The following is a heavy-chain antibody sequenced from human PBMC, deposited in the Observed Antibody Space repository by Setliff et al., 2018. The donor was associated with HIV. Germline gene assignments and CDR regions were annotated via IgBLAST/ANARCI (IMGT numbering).Heavy chain of an antibody. Sequence: GASVKVSCKASGYMFTAYHVRWVRRAPGRGLEWMGNIDPNNGVTRSARNFQGRVTMTRDTSISTAYMELSGLTSDDTAVYYCASMGYFGESYFQFWGQGTLVTVSS. J-gene: IGHJ1*01. CDR2: IDPNNGVT. CDR1: GYMFTAYH. V-gene: IGHV1-2*02. CDR3: ASMGYFGESYFQF. D-gene: IGHD3-10*01.